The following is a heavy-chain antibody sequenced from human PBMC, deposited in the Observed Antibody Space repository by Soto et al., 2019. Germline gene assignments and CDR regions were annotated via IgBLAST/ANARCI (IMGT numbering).Heavy chain of an antibody. CDR3: AKNQERELPRVIDF. CDR2: MSGSSSTT. V-gene: IGHV3-23*01. Sequence: GGSLRLSCATSGLTFSNYAMSWVRQAPGGGLEWVSSMSGSSSTTYYADSVRGRFTISRDRSKNTLYLQMSSLRAEDTALYYCAKNQERELPRVIDFWGQGTLVTVYS. D-gene: IGHD1-7*01. CDR1: GLTFSNYA. J-gene: IGHJ4*02.